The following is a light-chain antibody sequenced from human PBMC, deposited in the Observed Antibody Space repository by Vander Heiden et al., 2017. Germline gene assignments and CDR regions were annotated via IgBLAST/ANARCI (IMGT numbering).Light chain of an antibody. J-gene: IGKJ4*01. CDR3: QQYNDWPPLT. Sequence: EIVMTQSPVTLSVSPGERATLSCRASQTVSSSLAWYQQKPGQAPRLLIYSASTRATGVPARFSGSGSGTEFTLTISSLQSEEFAVYYCQQYNDWPPLTFGGGTKVEIK. CDR2: SAS. CDR1: QTVSSS. V-gene: IGKV3-15*01.